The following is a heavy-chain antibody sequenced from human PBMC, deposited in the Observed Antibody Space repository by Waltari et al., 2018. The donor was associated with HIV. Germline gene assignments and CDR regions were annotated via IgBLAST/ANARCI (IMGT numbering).Heavy chain of an antibody. J-gene: IGHJ6*02. CDR3: ARLGHLLRGRSSDFRYGMDV. Sequence: QLQLQESGPGLVKPSETLSLTSTVSGGSNSSSVYYWGWIRQPPGKGLEWLGSIYYGGGTYYNSALKSRVTISVDTSKNQFSLRLTSATAADTAAYYCARLGHLLRGRSSDFRYGMDVWGQGTTVTVSS. CDR1: GGSNSSSVYY. D-gene: IGHD6-6*01. V-gene: IGHV4-39*01. CDR2: IYYGGGT.